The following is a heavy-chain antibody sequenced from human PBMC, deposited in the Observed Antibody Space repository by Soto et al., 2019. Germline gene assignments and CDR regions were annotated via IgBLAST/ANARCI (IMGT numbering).Heavy chain of an antibody. CDR2: ILYDGSEK. Sequence: QVQLVESGGGVVQPGRSLRLSCVASGFMFDSYGMHWVRQAPGKGLEWVAIILYDGSEKYHADSVKGRFTLSRDNSKNTLYLQMNSLRAEDPALYYWAREPGRIAVAGFDYWGPGTLVTVSS. V-gene: IGHV3-33*01. CDR1: GFMFDSYG. D-gene: IGHD6-19*01. CDR3: AREPGRIAVAGFDY. J-gene: IGHJ4*02.